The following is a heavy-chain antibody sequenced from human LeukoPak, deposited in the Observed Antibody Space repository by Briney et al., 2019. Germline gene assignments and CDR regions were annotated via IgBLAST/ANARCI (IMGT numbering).Heavy chain of an antibody. V-gene: IGHV3-30*02. CDR3: AKAAAPYYYYYMDV. CDR1: GFTFSSYG. Sequence: GGSLRLSCAASGFTFSSYGMHWVRQAPGKGLEWVAFIRYDGSNKYYADSVKGRFTISRDNSKNTLYLQMNSLRAEDTAVYYCAKAAAPYYYYYMDVWGKGTTVTISS. J-gene: IGHJ6*03. CDR2: IRYDGSNK. D-gene: IGHD2-2*01.